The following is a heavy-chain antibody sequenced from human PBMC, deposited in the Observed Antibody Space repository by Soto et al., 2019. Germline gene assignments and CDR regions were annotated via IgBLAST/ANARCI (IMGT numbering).Heavy chain of an antibody. CDR2: IIPIFGTA. Sequence: QVQLVQSGAEVKKPGSSVKVSCKASGGTFSSYAISWVRQAPGQGLEWMGGIIPIFGTANYAQKFQGRVTITANEYTRTAYMELSSLSSEDTDVYYCASARGGSSGWYDAFDIWGQGTMVTVSS. J-gene: IGHJ3*02. CDR1: GGTFSSYA. V-gene: IGHV1-69*12. D-gene: IGHD6-19*01. CDR3: ASARGGSSGWYDAFDI.